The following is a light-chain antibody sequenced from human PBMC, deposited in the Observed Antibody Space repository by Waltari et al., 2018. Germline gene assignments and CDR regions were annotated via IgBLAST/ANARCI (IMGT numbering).Light chain of an antibody. Sequence: QSALTQPASVSGSPGQSIPISCTGTSSGVGNSDLVYWYQHHPGRAPKLSIYGAKERPSGVSNRFSGSKSGIAASLTISGLQAEDEADYYCCSYLGSNTWVFGGGTKLTVL. J-gene: IGLJ2*01. CDR2: GAK. V-gene: IGLV2-23*01. CDR3: CSYLGSNTWV. CDR1: SSGVGNSDL.